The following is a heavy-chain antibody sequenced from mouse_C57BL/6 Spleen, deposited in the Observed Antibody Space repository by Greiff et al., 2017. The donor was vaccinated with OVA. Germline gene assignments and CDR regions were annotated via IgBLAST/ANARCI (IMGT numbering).Heavy chain of an antibody. CDR2: ILPGSGST. CDR3: AREGLSPLYAMDY. V-gene: IGHV1-9*01. D-gene: IGHD2-2*01. Sequence: VQLQQSGAELMKPGASVKLSCKATGYKFTGYWIEWVKQRPGHGLEWIGEILPGSGSTNYNEKFKGKATFTADTSSNTAYMQLSSLTTEDSAIYYCAREGLSPLYAMDYWGQGSSVTVAS. J-gene: IGHJ4*01. CDR1: GYKFTGYW.